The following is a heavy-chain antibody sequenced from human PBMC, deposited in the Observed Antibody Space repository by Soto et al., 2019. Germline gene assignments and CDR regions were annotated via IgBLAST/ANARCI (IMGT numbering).Heavy chain of an antibody. J-gene: IGHJ4*02. Sequence: QVHLVQSGGEIKKPGASVKVSCKTSGYMFTTYGINWVRQAPGQGLEWMGWISAYNGKTKYAQKFQGRVSLTTDTSKSTAYMELWSLRSDDTAIYYCGRDHYYDNSGTLDYWGQGTLVTVSS. CDR3: GRDHYYDNSGTLDY. V-gene: IGHV1-18*01. CDR2: ISAYNGKT. D-gene: IGHD3-22*01. CDR1: GYMFTTYG.